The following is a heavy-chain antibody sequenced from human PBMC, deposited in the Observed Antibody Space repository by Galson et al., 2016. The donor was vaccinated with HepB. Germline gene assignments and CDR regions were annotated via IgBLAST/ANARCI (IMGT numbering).Heavy chain of an antibody. CDR1: GVSMSSGDYY. Sequence: TLSLTCRVSGVSMSSGDYYWGWIRQPPGTGLEWIGSIFSRGNTYSNSSLKSRVTISVETSKHQFSLRLPSVTAADTAVYYGVRPTGRSSGWYAWFDPWGQGTLVIVSS. V-gene: IGHV4-39*01. CDR3: VRPTGRSSGWYAWFDP. J-gene: IGHJ5*02. CDR2: IFSRGNT. D-gene: IGHD6-19*01.